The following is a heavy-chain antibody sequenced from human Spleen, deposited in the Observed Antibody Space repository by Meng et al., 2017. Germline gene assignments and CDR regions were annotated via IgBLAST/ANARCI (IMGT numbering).Heavy chain of an antibody. Sequence: QVHLPESGPGLVKPSGALSLTCDVSGGSISSSYWWSWVRQPPGKGLDGIGYIHYSGSTYYNPSLKSRITISVDMSRNQLSLRVTSVTSADMDVYYCGRVENGGFGDYFDYWGQGTLVTVSS. CDR1: GGSISSSYW. D-gene: IGHD2-8*01. CDR2: IHYSGST. V-gene: IGHV4-4*02. J-gene: IGHJ4*02. CDR3: GRVENGGFGDYFDY.